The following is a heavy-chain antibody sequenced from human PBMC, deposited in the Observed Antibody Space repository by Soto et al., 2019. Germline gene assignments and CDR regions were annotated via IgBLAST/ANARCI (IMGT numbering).Heavy chain of an antibody. CDR3: ARTTYQYCSGGSCSSIDY. V-gene: IGHV2-70*11. CDR2: IDWDDDK. CDR1: GVSLTTSGIC. Sequence: EPGPTMENPTQTLTVTFSFSGVSLTTSGICVNWIRQPPGKALEWLARIDWDDDKYYSTSLKTRLTISKDTSKNQVVLTMTNMDPVDTATYYCARTTYQYCSGGSCSSIDYWGQGTLVTVSS. D-gene: IGHD2-15*01. J-gene: IGHJ4*02.